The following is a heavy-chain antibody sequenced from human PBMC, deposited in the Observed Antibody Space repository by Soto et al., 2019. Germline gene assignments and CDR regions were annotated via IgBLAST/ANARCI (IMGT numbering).Heavy chain of an antibody. CDR2: IYHNGSP. CDR1: GGSMSSGGYS. J-gene: IGHJ6*02. Sequence: QLQLQESGSGLVKPSQTLSLTCAVSGGSMSSGGYSWSWIRQPPGKGLEWIGYIYHNGSPYYNPSLTSRVTTSVARSKNQFSLKLSSGTAADTAVYYCARVPDVWGQGTTVTVSS. CDR3: ARVPDV. V-gene: IGHV4-30-2*01.